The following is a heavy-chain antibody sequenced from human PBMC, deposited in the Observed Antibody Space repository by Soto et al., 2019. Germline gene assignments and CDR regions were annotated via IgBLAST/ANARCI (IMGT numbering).Heavy chain of an antibody. Sequence: QVQLQQWGAGLLKPSETLSLTCAVYGGSFSGYYWSWIRQPPGKGLEWIGEINHSGSTNYNPSLKSRVTISVDTSKNQFSLKLSSVTAADTAVYYCARGSWSWGHFDYWGQGTLVTVSS. V-gene: IGHV4-34*01. CDR3: ARGSWSWGHFDY. D-gene: IGHD3-16*01. CDR1: GGSFSGYY. CDR2: INHSGST. J-gene: IGHJ4*02.